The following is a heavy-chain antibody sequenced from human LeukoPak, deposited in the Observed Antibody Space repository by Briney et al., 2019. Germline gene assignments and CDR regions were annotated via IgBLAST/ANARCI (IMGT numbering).Heavy chain of an antibody. CDR2: ISAFNGNT. CDR3: AVYGSGTGFDY. D-gene: IGHD3-10*01. Sequence: APVKVSCKASGYTFTSYGISWVRQAPGQGLEWMGWISAFNGNTNYAQKLQGRVTMPPDTSTSTAYMEQRSLRSDGTPVYYFAVYGSGTGFDYWGQGTLVTVSS. CDR1: GYTFTSYG. J-gene: IGHJ4*02. V-gene: IGHV1-18*01.